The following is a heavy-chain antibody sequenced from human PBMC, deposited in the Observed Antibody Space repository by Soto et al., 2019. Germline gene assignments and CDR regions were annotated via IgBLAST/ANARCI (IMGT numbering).Heavy chain of an antibody. CDR3: ARGRGGSYYYYYYGMDV. J-gene: IGHJ6*02. Sequence: QVQLQQWGAGLLKPSETLSLTCAVYGGSFSGYYWSWIRQPPGKGLEWIGEINHSGSTNYNPSLKSRVTISVDTSKNQCSLKLSSVTAADTAVYYCARGRGGSYYYYYYGMDVWGQGTTVTVSS. CDR1: GGSFSGYY. D-gene: IGHD1-26*01. V-gene: IGHV4-34*01. CDR2: INHSGST.